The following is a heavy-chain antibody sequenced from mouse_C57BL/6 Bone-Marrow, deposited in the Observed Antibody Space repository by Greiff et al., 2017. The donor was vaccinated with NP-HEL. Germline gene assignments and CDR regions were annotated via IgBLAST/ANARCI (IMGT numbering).Heavy chain of an antibody. V-gene: IGHV1-75*01. CDR2: IFPGSGST. CDR1: GYTFTDYY. CDR3: AREADYGSLCFDY. J-gene: IGHJ2*01. D-gene: IGHD1-1*01. Sequence: VKLQESGPELVKPGASVKISCKASGYTFTDYYINWVKQRPGQGLEWIGWIFPGSGSTYYNEKFKGKATLTVDKSSSTAYMLLSSLTSEDSAVYVCAREADYGSLCFDYWGQGTTLTVSS.